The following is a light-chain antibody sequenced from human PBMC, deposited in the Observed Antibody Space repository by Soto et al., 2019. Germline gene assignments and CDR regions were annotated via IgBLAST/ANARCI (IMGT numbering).Light chain of an antibody. CDR1: SSDVGGYDY. J-gene: IGLJ1*01. Sequence: QSALTKPPSGSGSPGQSVTISCTGTSSDVGGYDYVSWYQQHPGKAPKLMIYEVTIRPSGVSDRFSGSKYGNTASLTVSGLQAEDEADYYCSSYTGGNPSYVFGTGTKVTVL. V-gene: IGLV2-8*01. CDR2: EVT. CDR3: SSYTGGNPSYV.